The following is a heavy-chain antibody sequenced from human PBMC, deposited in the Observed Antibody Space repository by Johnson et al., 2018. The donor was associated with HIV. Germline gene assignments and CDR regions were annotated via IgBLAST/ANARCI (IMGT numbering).Heavy chain of an antibody. Sequence: QMLLVESGGNVVQPGRSQRLSCAASGFTFSDYSMHWVRQAPGKGLEWVAIISNDGSEKYYVDSVKGLFAISRDNAKNSLYLQMNSLRVEDTAVYYCARGTRLGAPSNLDAFDIWGQGTKVTVSS. CDR3: ARGTRLGAPSNLDAFDI. CDR1: GFTFSDYS. CDR2: ISNDGSEK. D-gene: IGHD1-7*01. J-gene: IGHJ3*02. V-gene: IGHV3-30*07.